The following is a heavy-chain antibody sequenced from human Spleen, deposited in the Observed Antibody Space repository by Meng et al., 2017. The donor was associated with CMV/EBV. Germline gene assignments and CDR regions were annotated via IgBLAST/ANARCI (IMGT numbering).Heavy chain of an antibody. Sequence: GYGGSFSGYYWSWIRQPPGKGLGGIGEINHSGSTNYNPSLKSRVTISVDTSKNQFSLKLSSVTAADTAVYYCAREGVPAATTLGWFDPWGQGTLVTLL. J-gene: IGHJ5*02. CDR2: INHSGST. D-gene: IGHD2-2*01. CDR3: AREGVPAATTLGWFDP. CDR1: GGSFSGYY. V-gene: IGHV4-34*01.